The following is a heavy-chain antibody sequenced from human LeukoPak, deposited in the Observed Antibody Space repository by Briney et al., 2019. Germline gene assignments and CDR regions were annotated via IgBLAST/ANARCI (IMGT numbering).Heavy chain of an antibody. D-gene: IGHD3-9*01. CDR3: ASPSMRYFDWLLPHDAFDI. Sequence: PSETLFLTCTVSGGSISSSSYYWGWIRQPPGKGLEWIGSIYYSGSTYYNPSLKSRVTISVDTSKNQFSLKLSSVTAADTAVYYCASPSMRYFDWLLPHDAFDIWGQGTMVTVSS. V-gene: IGHV4-39*01. CDR2: IYYSGST. J-gene: IGHJ3*02. CDR1: GGSISSSSYY.